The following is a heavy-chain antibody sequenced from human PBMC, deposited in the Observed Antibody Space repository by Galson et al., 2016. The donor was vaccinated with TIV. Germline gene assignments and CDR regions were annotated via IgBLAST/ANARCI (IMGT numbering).Heavy chain of an antibody. D-gene: IGHD3-9*01. CDR2: IIPIFHTP. V-gene: IGHV1-69*01. CDR1: GGTFSSFA. J-gene: IGHJ4*02. CDR3: TSPSGGLTDWHLKFDY. Sequence: QSGAEVKKPGESLKISCKASGGTFSSFAINWVRQAPGQGLQWVGGIIPIFHTPKYARRFQGRVTVTADESTSTAYRELSSLRSDDTAVCYCTSPSGGLTDWHLKFDYWGQGTLVTVSS.